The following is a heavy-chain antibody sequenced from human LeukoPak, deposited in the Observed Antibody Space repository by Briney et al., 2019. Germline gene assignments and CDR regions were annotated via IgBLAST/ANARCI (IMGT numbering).Heavy chain of an antibody. CDR3: ARDRVLLWFGELPRDYYYYYMDV. Sequence: EASVKVSCKASGGTFSSYAISWVRQAPGQGLEWMGRIIPIFGTANCAQKFQGRVTITTDESTSTAYMELSSLRSEDTAVYYCARDRVLLWFGELPRDYYYYYMDVWGKGTTVTVSS. CDR1: GGTFSSYA. V-gene: IGHV1-69*05. D-gene: IGHD3-10*01. CDR2: IIPIFGTA. J-gene: IGHJ6*03.